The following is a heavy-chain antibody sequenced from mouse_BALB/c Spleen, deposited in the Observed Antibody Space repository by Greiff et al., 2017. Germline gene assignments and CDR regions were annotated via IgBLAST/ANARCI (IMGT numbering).Heavy chain of an antibody. V-gene: IGHV5-6*01. D-gene: IGHD2-1*01. J-gene: IGHJ2*01. CDR1: GFTFSSYG. CDR2: ISSGGSYT. Sequence: EVQGVESGGDLVKPGGSLKLSCAASGFTFSSYGMSWVRPTPDKRLEWVATISSGGSYTYYPDSVKGRFTISRDNAKNTLYLQMSSLKSEDTAMYYCAKSPVYGNYLDDWGQGTTLTVAS. CDR3: AKSPVYGNYLDD.